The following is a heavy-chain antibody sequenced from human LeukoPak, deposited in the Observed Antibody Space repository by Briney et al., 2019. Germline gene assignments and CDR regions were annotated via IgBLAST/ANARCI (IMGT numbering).Heavy chain of an antibody. CDR1: GFTFSSYG. CDR2: ISYDGSNK. D-gene: IGHD6-6*01. CDR3: ARRSAARDAFDI. Sequence: PGGSLRLSCAASGFTFSSYGMHWVRQAPGKGLEWVAVISYDGSNKYYADSVKGRFTISRDNSKNTLYLQMNSLRAEDTAVYYGARRSAARDAFDIWGQGTMVTGSS. J-gene: IGHJ3*02. V-gene: IGHV3-30*03.